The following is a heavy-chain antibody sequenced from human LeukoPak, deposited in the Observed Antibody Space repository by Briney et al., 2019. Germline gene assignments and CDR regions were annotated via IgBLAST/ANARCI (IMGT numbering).Heavy chain of an antibody. D-gene: IGHD6-13*01. CDR2: IRYDGSNK. Sequence: PGGSLRLSCAASGFTFSSYGMHWVRQAPGKGLEWVAFIRYDGSNKYYADSVKGRFTISRDNSKNTLYLQMNSPRAEDTAVYYCAKDPIAAAGTASWFDPWGQGTLVTVSS. V-gene: IGHV3-30*02. J-gene: IGHJ5*02. CDR1: GFTFSSYG. CDR3: AKDPIAAAGTASWFDP.